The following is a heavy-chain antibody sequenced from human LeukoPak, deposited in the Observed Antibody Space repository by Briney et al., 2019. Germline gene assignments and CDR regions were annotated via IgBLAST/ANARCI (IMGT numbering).Heavy chain of an antibody. CDR1: GGSISSYY. Sequence: SETLSLTCTVSGGSISSYYWSWIRQPPGKGLEWIGYIYYSGSTNYNPSLKSRVTISVDTSKNQFSLKLSSVTAADTAVYYCARVELYGSGSYTVDYWGQGTLVTVSS. CDR2: IYYSGST. J-gene: IGHJ4*02. D-gene: IGHD3-10*01. CDR3: ARVELYGSGSYTVDY. V-gene: IGHV4-59*01.